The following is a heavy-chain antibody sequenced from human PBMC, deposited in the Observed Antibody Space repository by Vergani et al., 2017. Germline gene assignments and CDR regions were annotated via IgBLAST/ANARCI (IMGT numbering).Heavy chain of an antibody. CDR1: GGTFSSYA. CDR3: ARTTIAARPIYYYYYYMDV. CDR2: IIPIFGTA. J-gene: IGHJ6*03. V-gene: IGHV1-69*01. Sequence: QVQLVQSGAEVKKPGSSVKVSCKASGGTFSSYAISWVRQAPGQGLEWMGGIIPIFGTANYAQKFQGRVTITADESTSTAYMELSSLRSEDTAVYYCARTTIAARPIYYYYYYMDVWGKGITVTVSS. D-gene: IGHD6-6*01.